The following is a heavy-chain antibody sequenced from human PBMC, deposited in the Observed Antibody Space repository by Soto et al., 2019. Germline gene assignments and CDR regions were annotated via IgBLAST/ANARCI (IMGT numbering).Heavy chain of an antibody. CDR1: GFTFTSSA. D-gene: IGHD2-21*02. Sequence: SVKVSCKASGFTFTSSAVQWVRQARGQRLEWIGWIVVGSGNTNYAQKFQERVTITRDMSTSTAYMELSSLRSEDTAVYYCAAETPYCGGDCYSDYYYYYGMDVWGQGTTVTVSS. J-gene: IGHJ6*02. V-gene: IGHV1-58*01. CDR2: IVVGSGNT. CDR3: AAETPYCGGDCYSDYYYYYGMDV.